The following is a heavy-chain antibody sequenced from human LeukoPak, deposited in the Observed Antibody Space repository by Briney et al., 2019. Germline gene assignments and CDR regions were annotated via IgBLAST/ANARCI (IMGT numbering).Heavy chain of an antibody. V-gene: IGHV3-53*01. D-gene: IGHD3-10*01. CDR3: AKGKFGDPLNY. J-gene: IGHJ4*02. CDR2: VYTDGNI. Sequence: PGGSLRLSCTASGFTVSDNYMNWVRQAPGKGLEWVSVVYTDGNIYYADSVKGRFTISKDTSKNTVDLLMNNVGAEDTALYYCAKGKFGDPLNYWGQGTLVTVSS. CDR1: GFTVSDNY.